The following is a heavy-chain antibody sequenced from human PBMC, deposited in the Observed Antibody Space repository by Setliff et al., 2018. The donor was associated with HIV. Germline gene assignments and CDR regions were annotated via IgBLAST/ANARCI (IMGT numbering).Heavy chain of an antibody. CDR1: GFTFSSYA. CDR3: ARDGAGHRYMDF. Sequence: GGSLRLSCAASGFTFSSYAMHWVRQAPGKGLEWVAVILYDGTNKNYADSVKGRFTISRDIAKNTLYLQMNSLRAEDTAVYSCARDGAGHRYMDFWGKGTTVTVS. CDR2: ILYDGTNK. D-gene: IGHD3-16*01. J-gene: IGHJ6*03. V-gene: IGHV3-30*04.